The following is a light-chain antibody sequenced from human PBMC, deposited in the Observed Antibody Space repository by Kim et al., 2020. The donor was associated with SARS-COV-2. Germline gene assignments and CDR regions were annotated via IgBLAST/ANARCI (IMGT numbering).Light chain of an antibody. J-gene: IGLJ3*02. Sequence: LGQAVRITCLGDSLRKYPASWYQEKPGQAPILVMHDKNDVRPSGVPDRFSGSNSGNTAFLTITGAQVEDEAAYYCGSRDNNGPGVFGGGTKLTVL. CDR1: SLRKYP. V-gene: IGLV3-19*01. CDR3: GSRDNNGPGV. CDR2: DKN.